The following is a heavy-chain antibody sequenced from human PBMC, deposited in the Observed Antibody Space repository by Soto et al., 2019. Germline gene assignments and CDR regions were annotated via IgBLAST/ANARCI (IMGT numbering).Heavy chain of an antibody. CDR2: IIPIFGTA. Sequence: QVQLVQSGAEVKKPGSSVKVSCKASGGTFSSYAISWVRQAPGQGLEWMGGIIPIFGTANYAQKFQGRVTITGDESTSTAYMWLSSLRSEDTAVYDCATHSLLWVGDSTYDFDYWGQGTLVTVSS. D-gene: IGHD3-10*01. V-gene: IGHV1-69*01. CDR3: ATHSLLWVGDSTYDFDY. J-gene: IGHJ4*02. CDR1: GGTFSSYA.